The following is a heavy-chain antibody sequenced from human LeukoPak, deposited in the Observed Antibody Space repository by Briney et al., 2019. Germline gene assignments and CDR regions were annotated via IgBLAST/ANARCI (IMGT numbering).Heavy chain of an antibody. V-gene: IGHV4-39*01. CDR3: ARHLGNIVVVPAASPWFDP. CDR1: GGSISSSSYY. J-gene: IGHJ5*02. Sequence: PSETLSLTCTVSGGSISSSSYYWGWIRQPPGKGLEWIGSIYYSGSTYYNPSLKSRVTISVDTSKNQFSLKLSSVTAADTAVYYCARHLGNIVVVPAASPWFDPWGQGALVTVSS. CDR2: IYYSGST. D-gene: IGHD2-2*01.